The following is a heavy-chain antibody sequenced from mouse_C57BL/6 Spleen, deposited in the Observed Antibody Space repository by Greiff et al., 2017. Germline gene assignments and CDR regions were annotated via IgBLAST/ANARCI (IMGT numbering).Heavy chain of an antibody. V-gene: IGHV1-22*01. J-gene: IGHJ2*01. CDR3: ARDGSSFDY. D-gene: IGHD1-1*01. Sequence: EVQVVESGPELVKPGASVKMSCKASGYTFTDYNMHWVKQSHGKSLEWIGYINPNNGGTSYNQKFKGKATLTVNKSSSTANMELRSLTSEYSAVDYCARDGSSFDYWGQGTTLTVSS. CDR1: GYTFTDYN. CDR2: INPNNGGT.